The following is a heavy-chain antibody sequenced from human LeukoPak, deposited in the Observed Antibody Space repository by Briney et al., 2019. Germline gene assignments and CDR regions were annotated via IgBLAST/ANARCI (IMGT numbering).Heavy chain of an antibody. CDR2: ISGSGGST. CDR3: ANTYYYDSSGYTTFDY. D-gene: IGHD3-22*01. Sequence: GGSLRLSCAASGFTFSSYGMHWVRQAPGKGLEWVSAISGSGGSTYYADSVKGRFTISRDDSKNTLYLQMNSLRAEDTAVYYCANTYYYDSSGYTTFDYWGQGTLVTVSS. J-gene: IGHJ4*02. CDR1: GFTFSSYG. V-gene: IGHV3-23*01.